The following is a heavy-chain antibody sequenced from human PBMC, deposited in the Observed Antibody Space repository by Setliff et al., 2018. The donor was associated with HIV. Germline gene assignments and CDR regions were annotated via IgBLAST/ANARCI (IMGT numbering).Heavy chain of an antibody. V-gene: IGHV4-39*01. D-gene: IGHD6-19*01. CDR3: ARPHSGRGGGAYFDP. CDR2: ILDGRVT. Sequence: SETLSLTCTVSGDSITSGHFYWGWIRQAPGKGLEWIGNILDGRVTFFNPSLRGQVTISVDASKNQVSLNLRSVTAADSAVYHCARPHSGRGGGAYFDPWGQGILVTVSS. J-gene: IGHJ5*02. CDR1: GDSITSGHFY.